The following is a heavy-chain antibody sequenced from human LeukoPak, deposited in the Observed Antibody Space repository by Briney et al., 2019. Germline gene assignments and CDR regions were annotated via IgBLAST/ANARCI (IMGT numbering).Heavy chain of an antibody. V-gene: IGHV4-4*07. D-gene: IGHD6-13*01. CDR3: AREKAAAGTGWGNYYYYYMGV. CDR1: GGSISSYY. J-gene: IGHJ6*03. Sequence: SETLSLTCTVSGGSISSYYWSWIRQPAGRGLEWIGRIYTSGSTNYNPSLKSRVTMSVDTSKNQFSLKLSSVTAADTAVYYCAREKAAAGTGWGNYYYYYMGVWGKGTTVTVSS. CDR2: IYTSGST.